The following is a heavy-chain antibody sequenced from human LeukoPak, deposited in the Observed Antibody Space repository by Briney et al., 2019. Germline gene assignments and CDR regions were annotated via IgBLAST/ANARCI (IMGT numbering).Heavy chain of an antibody. CDR3: ARSTIGVAGTAWGY. CDR1: GFTFSDYH. D-gene: IGHD6-19*01. V-gene: IGHV3-11*01. J-gene: IGHJ4*02. Sequence: GGSPRLSRAASGFTFSDYHMSWIPQAPGKGLEWVSYISKTASDIYYGDSVKGRFTTSRDDAKNSLYLQMNSLRAEDTAIYYCARSTIGVAGTAWGYWGQGTLVTVS. CDR2: ISKTASDI.